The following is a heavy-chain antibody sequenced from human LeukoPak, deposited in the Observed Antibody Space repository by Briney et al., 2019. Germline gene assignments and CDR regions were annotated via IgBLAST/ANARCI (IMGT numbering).Heavy chain of an antibody. CDR1: GFTFSSYS. CDR2: ISTSSSYI. CDR3: ARGGDHPTYLFQYMDI. D-gene: IGHD3-16*01. Sequence: PGGSLRLSCAASGFTFSSYSMNWVRQAPGKGLEWVSYISTSSSYIYYAGSVKGRFTISRDNAKNSLYLQMNSLRAEDTAVYYCARGGDHPTYLFQYMDIWGQGTMVTVSS. J-gene: IGHJ3*02. V-gene: IGHV3-21*05.